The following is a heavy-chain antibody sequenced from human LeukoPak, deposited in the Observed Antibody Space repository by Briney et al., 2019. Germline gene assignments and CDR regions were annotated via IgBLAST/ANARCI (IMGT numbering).Heavy chain of an antibody. J-gene: IGHJ6*02. V-gene: IGHV1-8*01. CDR1: GYTFSNHD. D-gene: IGHD6-13*01. CDR3: AREAYSSSWYWSYYYGMDV. CDR2: MNPNSGNT. Sequence: ASVTVSCKASGYTFSNHDFNWMRQATGQGLEWMGWMNPNSGNTGYAQKFQGRVTMTRNTSISTAYMELSSLRSEDTAVYYCAREAYSSSWYWSYYYGMDVWGQGTTVTVSS.